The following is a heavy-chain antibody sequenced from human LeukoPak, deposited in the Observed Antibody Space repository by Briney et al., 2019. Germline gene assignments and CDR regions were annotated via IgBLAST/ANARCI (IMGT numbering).Heavy chain of an antibody. J-gene: IGHJ6*03. CDR3: ARGGGRPGTIRSREVSPVYYYYYMDV. CDR2: IYYSGST. CDR1: GGSISSSSYY. D-gene: IGHD1-7*01. Sequence: PSETLSLTCTVSGGSISSSSYYWGWIRQPPGKGLEWIGSIYYSGSTYYNPSLKSRVTISVDRSKNQFSLKLSSVTAADTAVYYCARGGGRPGTIRSREVSPVYYYYYMDVWGEGTTVTVSS. V-gene: IGHV4-39*07.